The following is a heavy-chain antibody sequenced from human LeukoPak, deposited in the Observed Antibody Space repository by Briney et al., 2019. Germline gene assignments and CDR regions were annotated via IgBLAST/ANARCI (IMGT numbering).Heavy chain of an antibody. CDR1: GGSFSGYY. D-gene: IGHD4-17*01. V-gene: IGHV4-34*01. J-gene: IGHJ4*02. CDR2: INHSGST. Sequence: PSETLSLTCAVYGGSFSGYYWSWIRQPPGKGLEWIGEINHSGSTNYNPSLKSRVTISVDTSKNQFSLKLSSVTAADTAVYYCARGDYGDYDQIYFDYWGQGTLVTVSS. CDR3: ARGDYGDYDQIYFDY.